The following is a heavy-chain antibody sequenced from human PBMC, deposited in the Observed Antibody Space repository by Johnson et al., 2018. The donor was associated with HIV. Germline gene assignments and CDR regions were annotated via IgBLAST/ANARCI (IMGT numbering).Heavy chain of an antibody. CDR2: IRYDGSTK. CDR1: GFTFSSYG. V-gene: IGHV3-30*02. CDR3: AKEAADDAFDI. Sequence: QVHLVESGGGVVQPGGSLRLSCAASGFTFSSYGMHWVRQAPGKGLEWVAFIRYDGSTKYYADSVKGRFTISRDNYKNTLYLQMNSLRAEDTAVYDCAKEAADDAFDIWGQGTMVTVSS. D-gene: IGHD6-25*01. J-gene: IGHJ3*02.